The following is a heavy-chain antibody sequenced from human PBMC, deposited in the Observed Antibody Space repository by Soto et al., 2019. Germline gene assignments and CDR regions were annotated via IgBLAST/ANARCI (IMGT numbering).Heavy chain of an antibody. CDR2: IHYNGNT. CDR3: ASLPCQRSSKSCTSCCDFGH. J-gene: IGHJ4*02. V-gene: IGHV4-59*01. D-gene: IGHD2-2*01. CDR1: GASISNYY. Sequence: SETLSLTCTVSGASISNYYWSWVRQPPGKGLEWIAYIHYNGNTNYNPSLTSRVTMSLDTSKNQFSLKLLSVTAADTAVYYCASLPCQRSSKSCTSCCDFGHWRQGTLVPVSS.